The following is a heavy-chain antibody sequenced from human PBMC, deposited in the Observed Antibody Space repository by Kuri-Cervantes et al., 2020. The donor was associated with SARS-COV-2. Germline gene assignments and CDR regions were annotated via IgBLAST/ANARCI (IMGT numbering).Heavy chain of an antibody. CDR1: GDSVSSRY. CDR2: IYNTGST. Sequence: GSLRLSCTVSGDSVSSRYWSWIRQPPGKGLEYIAYIYNTGSTNYNPSFKSRVTISVDTSKNQFSLNLTSVTAADTALYYCARLDSNGPDYWGRGTLVTVSS. CDR3: ARLDSNGPDY. V-gene: IGHV4-59*08. J-gene: IGHJ4*02. D-gene: IGHD4-11*01.